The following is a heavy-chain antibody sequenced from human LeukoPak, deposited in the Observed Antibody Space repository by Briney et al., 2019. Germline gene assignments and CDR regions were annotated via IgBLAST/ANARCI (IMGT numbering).Heavy chain of an antibody. Sequence: GGSLRLYCAASGFTFSSYAMHWARQAPGKGLEWVAVISYDGSNKYYADSVKGRFTISRDNSKNTLYLQMNSLRAEDTAVYYCARARGSLWFGELFDYWGQGTLVTVSS. CDR2: ISYDGSNK. D-gene: IGHD3-10*01. V-gene: IGHV3-30*04. CDR1: GFTFSSYA. J-gene: IGHJ4*02. CDR3: ARARGSLWFGELFDY.